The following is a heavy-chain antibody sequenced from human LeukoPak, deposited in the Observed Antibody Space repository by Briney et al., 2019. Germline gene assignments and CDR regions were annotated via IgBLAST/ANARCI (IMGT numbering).Heavy chain of an antibody. CDR3: ARLQWEAVALDY. CDR2: IFYRGNT. D-gene: IGHD6-19*01. Sequence: SEALSLTCTVSGGSISSSSYYWGWVRQPPGKGLEWDGNIFYRGNTYYNPSLKSRVTISVDTSKNQFSLKLSSVTAADTAVYYCARLQWEAVALDYWGQGTLVTVSS. CDR1: GGSISSSSYY. V-gene: IGHV4-39*01. J-gene: IGHJ4*02.